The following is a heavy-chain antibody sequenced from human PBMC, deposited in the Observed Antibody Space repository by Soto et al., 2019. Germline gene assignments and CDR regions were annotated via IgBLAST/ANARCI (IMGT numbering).Heavy chain of an antibody. CDR2: ISSSGSTI. V-gene: IGHV3-48*03. CDR3: ANTLLWYSEGRVNWFNP. Sequence: GGSLRLSCAASGFTFSSYEMDWVRQAPGKGLEWVSYISSSGSTIYYADSVKGRFTISRDNAKNSLYLQMNRLRAEDTAVHYCANTLLWYSEGRVNWFNPWGQSTLFTVSS. D-gene: IGHD3-10*01. J-gene: IGHJ5*01. CDR1: GFTFSSYE.